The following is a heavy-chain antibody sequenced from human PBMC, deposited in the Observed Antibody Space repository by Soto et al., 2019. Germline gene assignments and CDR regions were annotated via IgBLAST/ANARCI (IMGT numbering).Heavy chain of an antibody. J-gene: IGHJ4*02. CDR2: INAGNGNT. V-gene: IGHV1-3*01. CDR3: ARGSDYGELLYYFEY. D-gene: IGHD4-17*01. CDR1: GYTFTSYA. Sequence: ASVKVSCKASGYTFTSYAMHWERQAPGQRLEWMGWINAGNGNTKYSQKFQGRVTITRDTSASTAYMELSSLRSEDTAVYYCARGSDYGELLYYFEYWGQGTMVTVSS.